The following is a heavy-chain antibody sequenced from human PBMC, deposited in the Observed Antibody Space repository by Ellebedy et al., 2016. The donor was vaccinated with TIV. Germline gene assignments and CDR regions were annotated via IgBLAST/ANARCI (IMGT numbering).Heavy chain of an antibody. D-gene: IGHD6-13*01. J-gene: IGHJ4*02. CDR2: ITSSGGGM. CDR3: ARGELYSSTWYTY. CDR1: GFTFSDYH. V-gene: IGHV3-11*01. Sequence: GGSLRLXXAASGFTFSDYHMTWIRQAPGKGLEWVSYITSSGGGMYYADSVKGRFTTSRDNAENSLYLQMNSLRAEDTAVYYCARGELYSSTWYTYWGQGTLVTVSS.